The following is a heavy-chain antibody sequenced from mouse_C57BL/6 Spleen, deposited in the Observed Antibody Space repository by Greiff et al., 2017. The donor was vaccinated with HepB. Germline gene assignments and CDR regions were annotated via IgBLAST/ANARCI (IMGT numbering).Heavy chain of an antibody. CDR2: IRNKANGYTT. V-gene: IGHV7-3*01. Sequence: DVMLVESGGGLVQPGGSLSLSCAASGFTFTDYYMSWVRQPPGKALEWLGFIRNKANGYTTEYSASVKGRFTISRDNSQSILYLQMNALRAEDSATYYCARSSLGQGFAYWGQGTLVTVSA. CDR1: GFTFTDYY. CDR3: ARSSLGQGFAY. J-gene: IGHJ3*01. D-gene: IGHD3-3*01.